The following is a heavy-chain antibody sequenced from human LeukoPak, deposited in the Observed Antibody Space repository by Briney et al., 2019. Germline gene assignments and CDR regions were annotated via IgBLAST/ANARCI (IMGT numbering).Heavy chain of an antibody. CDR1: GGSFSSSSFY. CDR2: IYYSGST. Sequence: PSETLSLTCTVSGGSFSSSSFYWGWIRQPPGKGLEWVGSIYYSGSTYYNPSLKGRVTISVDTSKIQFSLKLSSVTAADTAVYYCGSQFPPDYGSASSFDYWGQGTLVTVSS. J-gene: IGHJ4*02. D-gene: IGHD3-10*01. CDR3: GSQFPPDYGSASSFDY. V-gene: IGHV4-39*01.